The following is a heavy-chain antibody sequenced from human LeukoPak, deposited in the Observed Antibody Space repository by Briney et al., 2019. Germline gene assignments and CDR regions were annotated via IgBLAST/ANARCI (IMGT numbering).Heavy chain of an antibody. CDR2: IYYSGST. J-gene: IGHJ3*02. V-gene: IGHV4-59*12. CDR3: ARLESGYYDAFDI. CDR1: GGSISSYY. Sequence: KASETMSLTCSVSGGSISSYYWSWIRQPPGKGLESIGYIYYSGSTNYNPSLKSRVTISVDTSKSQFSLKLSPVTAADTAVYYCARLESGYYDAFDIWGQGTMVTVSS. D-gene: IGHD5-12*01.